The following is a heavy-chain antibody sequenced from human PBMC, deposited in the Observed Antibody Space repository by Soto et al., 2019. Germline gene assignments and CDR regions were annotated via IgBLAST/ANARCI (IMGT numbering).Heavy chain of an antibody. V-gene: IGHV4-59*01. J-gene: IGHJ5*02. Sequence: QVQLQESGPGLVKPSETLSLTCTVSGGSISSYYWSWIRQPPGKGLEWIGYIYYSGSTNYNPSLKSRVTTSVDTSKNQFSLKLSSVTAADTAVYYCARDIAGGGFDPWGQGTLVTVSS. CDR3: ARDIAGGGFDP. CDR1: GGSISSYY. D-gene: IGHD2-21*01. CDR2: IYYSGST.